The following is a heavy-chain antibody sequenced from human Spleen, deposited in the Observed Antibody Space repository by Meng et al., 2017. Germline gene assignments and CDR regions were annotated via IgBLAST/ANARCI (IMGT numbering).Heavy chain of an antibody. J-gene: IGHJ4*02. V-gene: IGHV4-39*02. CDR1: GVSISSTSYY. D-gene: IGHD5-24*01. CDR3: ARELATIRDY. CDR2: IYYSGST. Sequence: LQLQESGPGLVKPSETLSPTCTVSGVSISSTSYYWGWIRQPPGKGLECIGSIYYSGSTYSNPSLKSRVTISVDTSKNQFSLKLSSVTAADTAVYYCARELATIRDYWGQGTLVTVSS.